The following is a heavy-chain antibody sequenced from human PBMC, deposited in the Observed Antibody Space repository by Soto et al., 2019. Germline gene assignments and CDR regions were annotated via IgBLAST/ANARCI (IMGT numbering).Heavy chain of an antibody. CDR1: GITFSSYS. CDR3: ARDNPHDNPSSFYPYGVDV. D-gene: IGHD6-6*01. CDR2: TSYDGTNK. J-gene: IGHJ6*02. Sequence: QVQLVESGGGVVQSGRSLRLSCAASGITFSSYSMHWVRQAPGKGLEWVAVTSYDGTNKYYADSVKGRFTISRDNSKNTVYLQMNRLSAEDTAVYYGARDNPHDNPSSFYPYGVDVWGQGATGAVSS. V-gene: IGHV3-30-3*01.